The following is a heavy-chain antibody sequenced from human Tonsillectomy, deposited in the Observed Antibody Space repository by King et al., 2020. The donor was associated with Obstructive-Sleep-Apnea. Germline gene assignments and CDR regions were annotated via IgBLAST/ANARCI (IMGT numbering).Heavy chain of an antibody. CDR3: ARQIAQDTRGYYDY. Sequence: VQLVESGAEVRKPGKSLKISCKGSGYTFTNYWIGWVRQMPGKGLEWMGVIYPGDSATRYSPSFQGQVSISADRSNRTAYLQWSSLKASDTAIYYCARQIAQDTRGYYDYWGQGTLVTVSS. V-gene: IGHV5-51*01. D-gene: IGHD3-22*01. J-gene: IGHJ4*02. CDR2: IYPGDSAT. CDR1: GYTFTNYW.